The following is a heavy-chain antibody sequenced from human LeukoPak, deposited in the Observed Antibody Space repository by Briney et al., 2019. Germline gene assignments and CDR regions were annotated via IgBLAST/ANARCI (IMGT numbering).Heavy chain of an antibody. V-gene: IGHV3-23*01. CDR1: GFTFSSYA. D-gene: IGHD1-26*01. CDR2: IGGSGGST. Sequence: GGSLRLSCAASGFTFSSYAMSWVRQAPGKWLEWVSAIGGSGGSTYYADSVKGRFTISRDNSKNALYLQMNSLRAEDTAVYYCAKYSSPWELPTPFYFDYWGQGTLVTVSS. J-gene: IGHJ4*02. CDR3: AKYSSPWELPTPFYFDY.